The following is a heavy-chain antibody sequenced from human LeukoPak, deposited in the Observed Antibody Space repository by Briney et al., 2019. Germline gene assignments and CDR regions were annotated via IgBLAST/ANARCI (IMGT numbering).Heavy chain of an antibody. V-gene: IGHV3-23*01. D-gene: IGHD4-17*01. Sequence: GGSLRLSCAASGFTFSTYAMNWVRQAPGKGLEWVSTISGSGGNTYYADSVKGRFTISRDNSKSTLYLQMNSLRAEDTAVYYCTKDKVTVTTPDYWGQGTLVTVSS. CDR2: ISGSGGNT. J-gene: IGHJ4*02. CDR3: TKDKVTVTTPDY. CDR1: GFTFSTYA.